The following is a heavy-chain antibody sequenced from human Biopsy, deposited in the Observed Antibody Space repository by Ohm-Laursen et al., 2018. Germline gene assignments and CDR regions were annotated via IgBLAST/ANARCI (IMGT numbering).Heavy chain of an antibody. Sequence: SLRLSCTASGFTFSNYAMSWVRQAPGKGLECVSRISGRGGSGASTYYADSVKGRYTISRDNSKNTLFLQMNRLRAEDTAIYYCARGDLPEFDYWGQGTLVTVSS. J-gene: IGHJ4*02. CDR1: GFTFSNYA. V-gene: IGHV3-23*01. CDR3: ARGDLPEFDY. D-gene: IGHD5/OR15-5a*01. CDR2: ISGRGGSGAST.